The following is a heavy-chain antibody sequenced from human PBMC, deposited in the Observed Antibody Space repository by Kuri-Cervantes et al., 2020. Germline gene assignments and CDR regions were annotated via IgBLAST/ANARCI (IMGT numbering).Heavy chain of an antibody. D-gene: IGHD1-26*01. V-gene: IGHV3-7*01. CDR3: ARAPSGSYFGSYFDY. CDR1: GFTFSSYW. CDR2: IKQDGSEK. J-gene: IGHJ4*02. Sequence: GGSLRLSCAASGFTFSSYWMSWVRQAPGKGLEWVANIKQDGSEKYYVDSVKGRFTISRDNAKNSLYLQMNSLRAEDTAVYYCARAPSGSYFGSYFDYWGQGTLVTVSS.